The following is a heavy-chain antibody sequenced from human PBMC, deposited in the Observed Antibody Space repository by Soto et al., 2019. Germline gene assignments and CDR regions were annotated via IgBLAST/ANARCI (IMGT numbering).Heavy chain of an antibody. J-gene: IGHJ5*02. CDR1: GGSISGYY. CDR2: INHNGGT. CDR3: ARRNDILTGYSNGWFDP. D-gene: IGHD3-9*01. V-gene: IGHV4-34*01. Sequence: QVQLQQWGAGLLKPSETLSLTCAVHGGSISGYYWNWIRQPPGKGLEWIGEINHNGGTNYNPSLRSRVTISVDTSKNQFSLKMSSVTAADTAVFYCARRNDILTGYSNGWFDPWGQGTLVTVSS.